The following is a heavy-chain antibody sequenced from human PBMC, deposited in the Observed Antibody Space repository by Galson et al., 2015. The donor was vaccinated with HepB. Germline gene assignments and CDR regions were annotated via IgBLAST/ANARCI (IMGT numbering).Heavy chain of an antibody. CDR3: ARARREYCSGTDCQYYFYGLDA. CDR2: MNPNSGNT. V-gene: IGHV1-8*01. CDR1: GYTFTTYD. Sequence: SVKVSCKASGYTFTTYDLNWVRQTTGQGLEWMGWMNPNSGNTGLAQKFDGRVTMTSDTSTSTAYMELSSLRSEDTAVYYCARARREYCSGTDCQYYFYGLDAWGQGTTVTVSS. J-gene: IGHJ6*02. D-gene: IGHD2-15*01.